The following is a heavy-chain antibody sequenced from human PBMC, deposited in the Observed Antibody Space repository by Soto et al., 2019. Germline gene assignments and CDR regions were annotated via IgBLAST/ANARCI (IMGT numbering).Heavy chain of an antibody. CDR2: IDPSDSYT. Sequence: PGESLKISCKGSGYSFTSYWISWVRQMPGKGLEWMGRIDPSDSYTNYSPSFQGHVTISADKSISTAYLQWSSLKASDTAMYYCATKDIVVVPAATGYGMDVWGQGTTVTVSS. CDR1: GYSFTSYW. J-gene: IGHJ6*02. CDR3: ATKDIVVVPAATGYGMDV. V-gene: IGHV5-10-1*01. D-gene: IGHD2-2*01.